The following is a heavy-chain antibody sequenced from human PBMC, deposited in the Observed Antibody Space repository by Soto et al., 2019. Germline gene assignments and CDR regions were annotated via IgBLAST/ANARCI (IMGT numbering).Heavy chain of an antibody. J-gene: IGHJ4*02. CDR3: ARWGAVFGVVKDYFDY. Sequence: PGGSLRLSCAASGFTFSSYGMHWVRQAPGKGLEWVAVIWYDGSNKYYADSVKGRFTISRDNSKNTLYLQMNSLRAEDTAVYYCARWGAVFGVVKDYFDYWGQGT. V-gene: IGHV3-33*01. CDR2: IWYDGSNK. CDR1: GFTFSSYG. D-gene: IGHD3-3*01.